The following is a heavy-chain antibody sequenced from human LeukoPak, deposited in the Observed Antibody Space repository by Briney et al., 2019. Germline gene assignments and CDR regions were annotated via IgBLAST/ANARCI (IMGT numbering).Heavy chain of an antibody. D-gene: IGHD5-18*01. Sequence: SQTLSLTCTLSVGSTSSGAYGWSWVRHPPGSGLEWSGYIYLNGSTYYNPSLKSRVTISVDTSKNQFSLKLSSVTAADTAVYYCARGIPYSYGSHYFDYWGQGTLVTVSS. CDR1: VGSTSSGAYG. V-gene: IGHV4-30-4*08. J-gene: IGHJ4*02. CDR3: ARGIPYSYGSHYFDY. CDR2: IYLNGST.